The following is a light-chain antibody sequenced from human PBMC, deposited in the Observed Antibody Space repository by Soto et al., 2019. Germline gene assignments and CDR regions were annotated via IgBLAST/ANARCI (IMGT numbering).Light chain of an antibody. CDR3: PHYGSSLPVA. CDR2: AAS. Sequence: EIVLTQSPGTLSLSPGERATLSCRASQSVSSTYLAWYQKKPGQAPRLLIYAASSRATGIRDRFSGSGSGKDFTLTISRLEAEEFAVYYCPHYGSSLPVAVGQGTKVEIK. CDR1: QSVSSTY. J-gene: IGKJ1*01. V-gene: IGKV3-20*01.